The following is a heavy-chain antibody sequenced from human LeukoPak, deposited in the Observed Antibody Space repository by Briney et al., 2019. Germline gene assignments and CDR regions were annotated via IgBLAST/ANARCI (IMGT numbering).Heavy chain of an antibody. J-gene: IGHJ4*02. V-gene: IGHV3-48*03. CDR3: ARQVAGTDY. Sequence: GGSLRLSCAASGFIFSSYEMNWVRQAPGKGLEWVSYISSSGSTIYYADSVKGRFTISRDNAKNSLYLQMNSLRAEDTAVYYCARQVAGTDYWGQGTLVTVSS. CDR2: ISSSGSTI. CDR1: GFIFSSYE. D-gene: IGHD6-19*01.